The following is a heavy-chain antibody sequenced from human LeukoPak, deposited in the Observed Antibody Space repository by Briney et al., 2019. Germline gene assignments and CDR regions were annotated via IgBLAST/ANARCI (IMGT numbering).Heavy chain of an antibody. D-gene: IGHD2-8*01. CDR1: GFTFDDYA. V-gene: IGHV3-43*02. CDR2: ISGDGGST. Sequence: GESLRLSCAASGFTFDDYAMHWVRQAPGKGLEWVSLISGDGGSTYYADSVKGRFTISRDNSKNSLYLQMNSLRTEDTALYYCAKDPHSACTNGVCYRSYYYYMDVWGKGTTVTVSS. J-gene: IGHJ6*03. CDR3: AKDPHSACTNGVCYRSYYYYMDV.